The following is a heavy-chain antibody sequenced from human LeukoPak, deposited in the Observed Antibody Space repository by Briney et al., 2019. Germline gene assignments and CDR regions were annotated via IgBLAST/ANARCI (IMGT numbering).Heavy chain of an antibody. V-gene: IGHV3-30*02. CDR2: IRYDGSNK. CDR1: GFTLSNHW. Sequence: GGSLRLSCAASGFTLSNHWMIWVRQAPGKGLEWVAFIRYDGSNKYYADSVKGRFTISRDNSKNALYLQMNSLRAEDTAVYYCAKDLRPAAIQLDFWGQGTLVTVSS. D-gene: IGHD2-2*02. J-gene: IGHJ4*02. CDR3: AKDLRPAAIQLDF.